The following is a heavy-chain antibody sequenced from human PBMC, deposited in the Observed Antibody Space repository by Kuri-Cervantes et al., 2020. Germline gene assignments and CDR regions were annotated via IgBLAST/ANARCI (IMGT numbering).Heavy chain of an antibody. D-gene: IGHD5-18*01. J-gene: IGHJ4*02. CDR3: AKDQLDSRGYSYGYADY. CDR1: GFTFDDYA. Sequence: SLKISCAASGFTFDDYAMHWVRQAPGKGLEWVSGISWNSGSIGYADSVKGRFTISRDNAKNSLYLQMNSLRAEDTALYYCAKDQLDSRGYSYGYADYWGQGTLVTVSS. V-gene: IGHV3-9*01. CDR2: ISWNSGSI.